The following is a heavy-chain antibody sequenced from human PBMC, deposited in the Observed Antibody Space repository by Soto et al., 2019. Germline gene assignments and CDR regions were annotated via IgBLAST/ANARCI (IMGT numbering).Heavy chain of an antibody. CDR2: IYYSGNT. J-gene: IGHJ4*02. CDR3: ARRNVDCSGGSCLDY. Sequence: HLQLQESGPGLVKPSETLSLTCTVSGGSISSSSYYWGWIRQPPGQGLEWIGSIYYSGNTYYNPSLKSRVTISVDTSKNQFSLKLSSVTAADTAVYYCARRNVDCSGGSCLDYWGQGTLVTVSS. D-gene: IGHD2-15*01. V-gene: IGHV4-39*01. CDR1: GGSISSSSYY.